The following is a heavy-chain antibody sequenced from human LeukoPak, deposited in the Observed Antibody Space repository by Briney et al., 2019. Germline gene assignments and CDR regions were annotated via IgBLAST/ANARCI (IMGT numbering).Heavy chain of an antibody. CDR3: TKDMGGYSYGSPFDY. CDR1: GSTFYDYA. CDR2: ISWNSGSI. D-gene: IGHD5-18*01. V-gene: IGHV3-9*01. J-gene: IGHJ4*02. Sequence: GGSLRLSCAASGSTFYDYAMHWVRQAPGKGLEWVSGISWNSGSIVYADSVKGRFTISRDNAKNSLYLQMNSLRAEDTALYYCTKDMGGYSYGSPFDYWGQGTLVTVSS.